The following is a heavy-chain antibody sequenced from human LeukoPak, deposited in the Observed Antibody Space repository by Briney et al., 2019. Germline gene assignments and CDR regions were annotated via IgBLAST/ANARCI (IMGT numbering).Heavy chain of an antibody. CDR3: ATSPVVTEYYYMDV. J-gene: IGHJ6*03. D-gene: IGHD4-23*01. V-gene: IGHV3-21*04. CDR1: GFTFNNYN. Sequence: KSGGSLRLSCATSGFTFNNYNMNWVRQAPGRALEWVSSITSSGTYIFYADSVKGRFTISRDNAKNSLYLQMNSLRAEDTAVYYCATSPVVTEYYYMDVWGKGTTVTISS. CDR2: ITSSGTYI.